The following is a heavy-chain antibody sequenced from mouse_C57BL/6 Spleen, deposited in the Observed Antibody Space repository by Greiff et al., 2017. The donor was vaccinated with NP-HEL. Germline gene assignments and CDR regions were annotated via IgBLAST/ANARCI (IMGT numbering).Heavy chain of an antibody. CDR2: INPSSGYT. CDR1: GYTFTSYW. D-gene: IGHD2-3*01. Sequence: VQLQQSGAELAKPGASVKLSCKASGYTFTSYWMHWVKQRPGQGLEWIGYINPSSGYTKSNQKFKDKATLTADKSSSTAYMQLSSLTYEDSAVYYCARNRGTYDGYFDYWGQGTTLTVSS. J-gene: IGHJ2*01. CDR3: ARNRGTYDGYFDY. V-gene: IGHV1-7*01.